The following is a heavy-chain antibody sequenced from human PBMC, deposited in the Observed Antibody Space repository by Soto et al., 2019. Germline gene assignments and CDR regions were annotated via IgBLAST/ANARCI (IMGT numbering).Heavy chain of an antibody. D-gene: IGHD5-12*01. V-gene: IGHV1-18*01. CDR3: ARDVDLRDGMDV. CDR1: GYTFTSYG. Sequence: QVQLVQSGAVVKKPGASVKVSCKASGYTFTSYGISWVRQAPGQGLEWMGWISAYNGNTNYAQKIQGRVTMTTDTSTSTAYKELRSLRADDTAVYCCARDVDLRDGMDVWGQGTTVTVSS. J-gene: IGHJ6*02. CDR2: ISAYNGNT.